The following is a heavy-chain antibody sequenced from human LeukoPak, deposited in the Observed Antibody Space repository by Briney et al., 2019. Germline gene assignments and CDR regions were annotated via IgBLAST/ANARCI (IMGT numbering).Heavy chain of an antibody. CDR3: ARDGTAPGLYFDL. V-gene: IGHV3-7*01. D-gene: IGHD6-13*01. J-gene: IGHJ4*01. CDR1: GFTFTDYW. Sequence: GESLRLTCAVSGFTFTDYWMNWVRQAPGKGLEWVASIRQDGGEKSYVDSVKGRFTISRDNTKNSLYLQMSSLRAEDTAVYYCARDGTAPGLYFDLWGQGTLVTVSS. CDR2: IRQDGGEK.